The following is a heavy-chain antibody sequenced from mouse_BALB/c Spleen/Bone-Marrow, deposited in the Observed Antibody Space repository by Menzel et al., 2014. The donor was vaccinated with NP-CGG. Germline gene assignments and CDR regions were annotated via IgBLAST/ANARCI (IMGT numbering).Heavy chain of an antibody. J-gene: IGHJ2*02. CDR3: ARPLYYGNYVDY. CDR2: VNPYNGGT. V-gene: IGHV1-19*01. Sequence: VQLQQSGPELVKPGASVKMSCKASGYTFTDYYMDWVKQSHGESFEWIGRVNPYNGGTSYNQKFKGKATLTVDKSSSTAYMELNSLTSEDSAVNYCARPLYYGNYVDYWGQGTSLTVSS. CDR1: GYTFTDYY. D-gene: IGHD2-1*01.